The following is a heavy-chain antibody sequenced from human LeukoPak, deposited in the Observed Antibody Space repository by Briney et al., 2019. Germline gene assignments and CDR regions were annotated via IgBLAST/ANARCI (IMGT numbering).Heavy chain of an antibody. CDR3: ARVEAAAGTGSLDS. CDR2: IYSGGNT. J-gene: IGHJ4*02. D-gene: IGHD6-13*01. Sequence: GGSLRLSCVVSGFTFSSCSMNWVRQAPGKGLEWVSVIYSGGNTYYADSVKGRFTISRDSYRNTLYLQMNTLRAEDTAVYYCARVEAAAGTGSLDSWGQGTLVTVSS. CDR1: GFTFSSCS. V-gene: IGHV3-53*01.